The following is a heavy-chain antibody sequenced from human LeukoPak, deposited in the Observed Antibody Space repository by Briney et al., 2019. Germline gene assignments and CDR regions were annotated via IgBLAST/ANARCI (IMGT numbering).Heavy chain of an antibody. CDR3: APDEGGDYVGLDY. Sequence: GRSLRLSCAASGFTFTNYGIHWVRQAPGKGLERVALISYDGNNKYYADAVKGRFTISRDNSKNTLYLQMSSLRTEDTAMYYCAPDEGGDYVGLDYWGRGTLVTVSS. CDR2: ISYDGNNK. J-gene: IGHJ4*02. V-gene: IGHV3-30*03. D-gene: IGHD4-17*01. CDR1: GFTFTNYG.